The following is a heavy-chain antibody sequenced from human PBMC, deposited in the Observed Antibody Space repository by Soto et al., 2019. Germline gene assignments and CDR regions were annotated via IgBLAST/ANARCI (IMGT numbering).Heavy chain of an antibody. CDR1: GGSFSGYY. CDR2: INHSGST. D-gene: IGHD3-10*01. Sequence: PETLSLSCAVYGGSFSGYYWSWIRQPPGKGLEWIGEINHSGSTNYNPSLKSRVTISVDTSKNQFSLKLSSVTAADTAVYYCARKKGVLWFGELKHPAPHFDYWGQGTLVT. CDR3: ARKKGVLWFGELKHPAPHFDY. V-gene: IGHV4-34*01. J-gene: IGHJ4*02.